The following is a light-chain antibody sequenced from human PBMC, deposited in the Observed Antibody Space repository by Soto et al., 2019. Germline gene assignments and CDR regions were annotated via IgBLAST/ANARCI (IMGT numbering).Light chain of an antibody. CDR2: GAS. V-gene: IGKV3-20*01. Sequence: EIVLTQSPGTLSLSPGERATLSCRASQSVSSSYLACYQQKPGQAPRLLIYGASSRATGIPDRFSGSGSGTDFTLTISRLEPEDFAVYYCQQYGSSPRTFGPGTKVDIK. CDR1: QSVSSSY. CDR3: QQYGSSPRT. J-gene: IGKJ3*01.